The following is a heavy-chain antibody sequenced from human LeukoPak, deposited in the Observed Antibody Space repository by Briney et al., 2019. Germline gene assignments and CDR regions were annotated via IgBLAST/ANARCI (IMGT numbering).Heavy chain of an antibody. CDR2: ISSSSSYI. Sequence: PGGSLRLSCAASGFTFSSYSMNWVRQAPGKGLEWVSSISSSSSYIYYADSVKGRFTISRDNAKSSLYLQMNSLRAEDTAVYYCAAVPYSSGWPDAFDIWGQGTMVTVSS. V-gene: IGHV3-21*01. CDR1: GFTFSSYS. J-gene: IGHJ3*02. D-gene: IGHD6-19*01. CDR3: AAVPYSSGWPDAFDI.